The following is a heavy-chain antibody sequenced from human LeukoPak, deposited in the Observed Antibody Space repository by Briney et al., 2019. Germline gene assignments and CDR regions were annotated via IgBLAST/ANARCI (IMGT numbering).Heavy chain of an antibody. J-gene: IGHJ4*02. Sequence: GGSLRLSCAASGFTFSSYSMNWVRQAPGKGLEWVSSISSRSSYIYYADSVKGRFTISRDNAKNLLYLQMNSLRAEDTAVYYCARDPTTVTTPIYLDYWGQGTLVTVSS. D-gene: IGHD4-17*01. V-gene: IGHV3-21*01. CDR1: GFTFSSYS. CDR2: ISSRSSYI. CDR3: ARDPTTVTTPIYLDY.